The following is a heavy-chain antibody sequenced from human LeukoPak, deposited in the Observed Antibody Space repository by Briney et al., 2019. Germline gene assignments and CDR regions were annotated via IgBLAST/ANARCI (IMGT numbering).Heavy chain of an antibody. V-gene: IGHV1-8*01. J-gene: IGHJ6*02. CDR2: MNPNSGNT. Sequence: EASVKVSCKASGYTFTSYDINWVRQATGQGLEWMGWMNPNSGNTGYAQKFQGRVTMTRNTSISTAYMELSSLRSEDTAVYYCARGSSTSSYYYYGMDVWGQGTTVTVSS. CDR1: GYTFTSYD. CDR3: ARGSSTSSYYYYGMDV. D-gene: IGHD2-2*01.